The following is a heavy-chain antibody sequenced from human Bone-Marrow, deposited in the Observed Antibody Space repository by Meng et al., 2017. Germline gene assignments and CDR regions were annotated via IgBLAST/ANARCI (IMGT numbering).Heavy chain of an antibody. CDR2: IYHGGDT. CDR1: CGSISSMYW. J-gene: IGHJ4*02. D-gene: IGHD6-19*01. Sequence: QVPLQESGPGLVKPSGTLSLPCVVYCGSISSMYWWSWVRPPPGKGLEWIGEIYHGGDTNYNPSLKSRVTIAIDKSKNQFSLKLSSVTAADTAVYYCASWIYSCGWQWGQGALVTVSS. V-gene: IGHV4/OR15-8*02. CDR3: ASWIYSCGWQ.